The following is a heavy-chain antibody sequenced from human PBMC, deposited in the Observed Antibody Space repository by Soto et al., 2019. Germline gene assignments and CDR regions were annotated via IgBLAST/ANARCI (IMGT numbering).Heavy chain of an antibody. Sequence: PGGSLRLSCAASGFTFSIYAMTWVRQAPGKGLEWVSGLSSSGGTTHYADSVKGRFTISRDNSKNTLFLQMSSLRAEDTAVYYCAKLPRGSSPENDYWGQGTLVTVSS. CDR1: GFTFSIYA. J-gene: IGHJ4*02. CDR2: LSSSGGTT. V-gene: IGHV3-23*01. D-gene: IGHD6-6*01. CDR3: AKLPRGSSPENDY.